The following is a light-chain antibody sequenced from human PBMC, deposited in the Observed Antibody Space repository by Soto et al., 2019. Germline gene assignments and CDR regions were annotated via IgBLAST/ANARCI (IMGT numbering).Light chain of an antibody. V-gene: IGKV3-15*01. J-gene: IGKJ2*02. CDR1: QSVSSN. Sequence: EIVMTQSPATLSVSPGERVTLSCRASQSVSSNLAWYQQKPGQAPRVLIYGASTRATGIPARFSGSGSGTEFTLTISSLQSEDFAVYYCQQYNKWPRGTFGQGTKLEIK. CDR3: QQYNKWPRGT. CDR2: GAS.